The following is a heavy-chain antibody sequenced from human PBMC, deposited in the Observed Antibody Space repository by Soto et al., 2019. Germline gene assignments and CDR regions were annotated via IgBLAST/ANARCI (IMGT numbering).Heavy chain of an antibody. V-gene: IGHV3-13*05. CDR3: TSKTGPTGMGV. CDR1: GFTRSGYD. Sequence: EVQLVESGGGLVQPGGSLRLSCAASGFTRSGYDIHWLRKATGERLVWVSGIGSGGDPHYADSVKGRITISRENGGNYLYLQMNSLRAGYTAVYYSTSKTGPTGMGVW. J-gene: IGHJ6*01. CDR2: IGSGGDP. D-gene: IGHD3-9*01.